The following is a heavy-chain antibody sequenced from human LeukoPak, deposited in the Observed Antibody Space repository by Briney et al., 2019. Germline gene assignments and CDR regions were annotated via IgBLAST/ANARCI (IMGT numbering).Heavy chain of an antibody. CDR2: ISSSGSTI. CDR1: GFTFSNAW. D-gene: IGHD5-12*01. V-gene: IGHV3-48*04. Sequence: PGGSLRLSCAASGFTFSNAWMNWVRQAPGKGLEWVSYISSSGSTIYYADSVKGRFTISRDNAKNSLYLQMNSLRAEDTAVYYCASRGGGYLRDYWGQGTLVTVSS. CDR3: ASRGGGYLRDY. J-gene: IGHJ4*02.